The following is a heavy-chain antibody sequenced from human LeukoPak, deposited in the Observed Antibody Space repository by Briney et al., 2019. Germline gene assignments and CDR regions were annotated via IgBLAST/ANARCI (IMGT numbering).Heavy chain of an antibody. D-gene: IGHD1-1*01. CDR1: GGTFSSYA. Sequence: ASVKVSCKASGGTFSSYAISWVRQAPGQGLEWMGGIIPIFGTANYAQKFQGRVTITADESTSTAYMELSSLRSEDTAVYYCASGDWNDWVFDPWGQGTLVTVSS. CDR2: IIPIFGTA. J-gene: IGHJ5*02. CDR3: ASGDWNDWVFDP. V-gene: IGHV1-69*13.